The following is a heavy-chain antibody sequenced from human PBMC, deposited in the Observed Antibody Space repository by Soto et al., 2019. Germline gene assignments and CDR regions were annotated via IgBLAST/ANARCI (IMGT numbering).Heavy chain of an antibody. J-gene: IGHJ4*02. D-gene: IGHD3-10*01. Sequence: GGSLRLSCEASGFTFSSNAMTWVRQAPGKGLEWVSAISDSGGSTYYADSVAGRFTISRDNSRHTLYLQMNSLRAEDTAIYYCAKALGRDFSDFDSCGQGTHVTVSS. CDR2: ISDSGGST. CDR1: GFTFSSNA. V-gene: IGHV3-23*01. CDR3: AKALGRDFSDFDS.